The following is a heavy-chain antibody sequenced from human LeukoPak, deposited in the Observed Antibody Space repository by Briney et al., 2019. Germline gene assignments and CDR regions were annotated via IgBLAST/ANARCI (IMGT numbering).Heavy chain of an antibody. Sequence: GGSQRLSCAASGFTFSSHDMHWVRQAPGKGLEWVAIISYDGGKKDYADSVKGRFTISRDNSKNTLYLQMNSLRTEDRAVYYCARGPSGYHNTGGQGTLATVSS. CDR3: ARGPSGYHNT. J-gene: IGHJ4*02. D-gene: IGHD5-12*01. V-gene: IGHV3-30*03. CDR1: GFTFSSHD. CDR2: ISYDGGKK.